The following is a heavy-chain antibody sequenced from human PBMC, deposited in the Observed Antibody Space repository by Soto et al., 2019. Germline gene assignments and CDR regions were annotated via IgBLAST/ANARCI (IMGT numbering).Heavy chain of an antibody. CDR1: GFIFGNYM. CDR2: IRDGGEST. V-gene: IGHV3-23*01. D-gene: IGHD2-15*01. Sequence: EVQLLESGGGLVQPGESLRLSCAVSGFIFGNYMMTCVRQAPGKGLEWVSTIRDGGESTYYADSVKGRFTISRDNSKNTLYLQMDSLGVEDTAVYYCAPHVHCSGGSCHYDAFDIRGQGTMVTVSS. J-gene: IGHJ3*02. CDR3: APHVHCSGGSCHYDAFDI.